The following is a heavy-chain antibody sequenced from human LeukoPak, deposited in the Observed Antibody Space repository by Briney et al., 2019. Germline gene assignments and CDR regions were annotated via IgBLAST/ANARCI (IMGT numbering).Heavy chain of an antibody. CDR3: AKDQHYDSSGYQIFDY. CDR1: GFPFGGYA. D-gene: IGHD3-22*01. CDR2: IIGSGGST. V-gene: IGHV3-23*01. Sequence: GGSLRLSCEAPGFPFGGYAMSWFRKAPGKGLEWVSPIIGSGGSTYYADSVKGRFTISRDNSKNTLYLQMNSLRAEDTAVYYCAKDQHYDSSGYQIFDYWGQGTLVTVSS. J-gene: IGHJ4*02.